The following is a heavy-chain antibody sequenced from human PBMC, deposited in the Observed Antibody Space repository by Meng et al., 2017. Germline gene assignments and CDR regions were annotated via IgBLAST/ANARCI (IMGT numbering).Heavy chain of an antibody. J-gene: IGHJ4*02. D-gene: IGHD3-22*01. CDR3: AHAYYYDGSGYSYYFDF. Sequence: QITLKESGPTLVKPTQTLTLTCTFSGFSLSTSGVGVGWIRQPPGKALEWLALIYWDDDKRYSPSLKKRLTITKDTSKNQVVLTMTNVDPVDTATYYCAHAYYYDGSGYSYYFDFWGQGTLVTVSS. CDR2: IYWDDDK. CDR1: GFSLSTSGVG. V-gene: IGHV2-5*02.